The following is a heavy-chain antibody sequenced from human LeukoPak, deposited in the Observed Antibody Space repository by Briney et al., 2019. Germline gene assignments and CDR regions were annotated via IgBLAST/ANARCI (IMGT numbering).Heavy chain of an antibody. Sequence: PSETLSLTCTVSGGSISSGGYYWSWIRQHPGKGLEWIGYIYYSGSTYSNPSLKSRLTISVDTSKNQFSLKLSSVTAADTAVYYCARVDYGDYRFDYWGQGTLVTVSS. CDR3: ARVDYGDYRFDY. CDR1: GGSISSGGYY. V-gene: IGHV4-31*03. D-gene: IGHD4-17*01. J-gene: IGHJ4*02. CDR2: IYYSGST.